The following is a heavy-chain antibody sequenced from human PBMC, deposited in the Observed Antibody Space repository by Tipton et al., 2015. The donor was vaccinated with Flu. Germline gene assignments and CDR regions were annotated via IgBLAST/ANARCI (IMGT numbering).Heavy chain of an antibody. Sequence: TLSLTCTVSGGPISSGGDYWSWIRQHPGKGLEWIGHIYYIGSTYYNPSLKSRVTISVDTSKNQFSLKLSSVTAADTAVYYCARMEWTVTKPRYLDIWGRGTLVSVSS. D-gene: IGHD4-17*01. J-gene: IGHJ2*01. CDR1: GGPISSGGDY. CDR3: ARMEWTVTKPRYLDI. V-gene: IGHV4-31*03. CDR2: IYYIGST.